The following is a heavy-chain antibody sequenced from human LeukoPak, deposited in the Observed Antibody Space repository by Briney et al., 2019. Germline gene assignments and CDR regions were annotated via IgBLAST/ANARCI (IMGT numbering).Heavy chain of an antibody. J-gene: IGHJ4*02. D-gene: IGHD3-16*01. V-gene: IGHV4-59*08. CDR1: GGSISSYY. Sequence: SETLSLTCTVSGGSISSYYWSWIRQPPGNGLEWIGYIYYSGSTNYNPSLKSRVTISVDTSKNQFSLKLGSVTAADTAVYYCARKGVSDLYYFDSWGQGTLVTVSS. CDR2: IYYSGST. CDR3: ARKGVSDLYYFDS.